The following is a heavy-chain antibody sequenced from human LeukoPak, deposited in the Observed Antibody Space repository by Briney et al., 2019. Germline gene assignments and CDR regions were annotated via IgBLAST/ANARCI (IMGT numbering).Heavy chain of an antibody. CDR2: VYYSGST. J-gene: IGHJ4*02. D-gene: IGHD7-27*01. V-gene: IGHV4-59*01. Sequence: PSETLSLTCTVSGDFITAYYWSWIRQPPGKGLEWIGYVYYSGSTEYNPSLRSRVTTSLEMSKQQFSLNLTSVTAADTAVYYCASNTGTVFDYWGQGALVTVSS. CDR1: GDFITAYY. CDR3: ASNTGTVFDY.